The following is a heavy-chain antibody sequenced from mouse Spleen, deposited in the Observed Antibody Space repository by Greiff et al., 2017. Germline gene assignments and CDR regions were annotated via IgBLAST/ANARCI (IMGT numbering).Heavy chain of an antibody. V-gene: IGHV1-26*01. Sequence: VQLQQSGPELVKPGASVKISCKASGYTFTDYYMNWVKQSHGKSLEWIGDINPNNGGTSYNQKFKGKATLTVDKSSSTAYMELRSLTSEDSAVYYCARGITTTDGFAYWGQGTLVTVSA. D-gene: IGHD2-4*01. CDR1: GYTFTDYY. CDR2: INPNNGGT. CDR3: ARGITTTDGFAY. J-gene: IGHJ3*01.